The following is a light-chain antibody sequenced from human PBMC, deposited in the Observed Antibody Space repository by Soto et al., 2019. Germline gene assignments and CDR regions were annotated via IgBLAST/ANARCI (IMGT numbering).Light chain of an antibody. V-gene: IGKV3D-7*01. CDR2: GAS. Sequence: EIVMTQSPATLSLSPGERATLSCRASQSVSSSYLSWYQQKPGQAPRLLIYGASTRATGIPARFSGSGSGTDFTLTISSLQPEDFAVYYCQQDYNLRWTFGQGTKVEIK. CDR3: QQDYNLRWT. CDR1: QSVSSSY. J-gene: IGKJ1*01.